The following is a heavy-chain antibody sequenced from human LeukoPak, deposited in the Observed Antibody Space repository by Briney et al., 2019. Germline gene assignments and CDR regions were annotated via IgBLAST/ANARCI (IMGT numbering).Heavy chain of an antibody. J-gene: IGHJ3*02. CDR1: GFTFSSYA. D-gene: IGHD5-12*01. Sequence: EGSLRLSCAASGFTFSSYAMSWVRQAPGKGLEWVSAISGSGGSTYYADSVKGRFTVSRDNSKNTLYLQMNSLRAEDTAVYYCAKGVASPDAFDIWGQGTMVTVSS. CDR2: ISGSGGST. V-gene: IGHV3-23*01. CDR3: AKGVASPDAFDI.